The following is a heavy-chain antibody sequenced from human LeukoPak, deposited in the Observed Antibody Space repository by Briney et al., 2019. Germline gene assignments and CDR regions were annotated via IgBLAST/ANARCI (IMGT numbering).Heavy chain of an antibody. J-gene: IGHJ5*02. CDR2: ISAYNGNT. Sequence: ASVKVSCKASGYTFTSYGISWVRQAPGQGLEWMGWISAYNGNTNYAQKLQGRVTVTTDTSTSTAYMELRSLRSDDTAVYYCARDKIVVVVAATPANWFDPWGQGTLVTVSS. D-gene: IGHD2-15*01. CDR3: ARDKIVVVVAATPANWFDP. V-gene: IGHV1-18*01. CDR1: GYTFTSYG.